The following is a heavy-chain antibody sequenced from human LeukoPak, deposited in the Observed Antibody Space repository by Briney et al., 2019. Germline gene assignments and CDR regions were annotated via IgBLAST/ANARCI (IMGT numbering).Heavy chain of an antibody. CDR2: IYYSGST. J-gene: IGHJ4*02. D-gene: IGHD1/OR15-1a*01. Sequence: PSETLSLTCTVSGGSISSSSYYWDWIRQPPGKGLEWIGSIYYSGSTYYNPSLKSRVTISVDTSKNQFSLKLSSVTAADTAVYYCARVSWRKQRYYFDYWGQGTLVTVSS. V-gene: IGHV4-39*07. CDR1: GGSISSSSYY. CDR3: ARVSWRKQRYYFDY.